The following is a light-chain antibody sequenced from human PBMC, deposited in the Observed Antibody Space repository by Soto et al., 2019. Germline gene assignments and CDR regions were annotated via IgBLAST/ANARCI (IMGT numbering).Light chain of an antibody. Sequence: VLTQAPDTLSLPPGERATLSCRASQSISSHLAWYQQKPGQAPRLLIYDASNRATGIPARFSGSGSGTDFTLTISSLEPEDFAVYYCQQRSDWPRTFGGGTKVDIK. V-gene: IGKV3-11*01. J-gene: IGKJ4*01. CDR1: QSISSH. CDR2: DAS. CDR3: QQRSDWPRT.